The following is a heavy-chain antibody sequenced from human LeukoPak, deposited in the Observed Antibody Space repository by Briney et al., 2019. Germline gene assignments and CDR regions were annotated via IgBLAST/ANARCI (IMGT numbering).Heavy chain of an antibody. CDR3: AREMGYDFWSANGYYYMDV. CDR2: IYTSGST. D-gene: IGHD3-3*01. V-gene: IGHV4-61*02. Sequence: TSETLSLTCTVSGGSISSGSYYWSWIRQPAGKGLEWIGRIYTSGSTNYNPSLKSRVTMSVDTSKNQFSLKLSSVTAADTAVYYCAREMGYDFWSANGYYYMDVWGKGTTVTVSS. CDR1: GGSISSGSYY. J-gene: IGHJ6*03.